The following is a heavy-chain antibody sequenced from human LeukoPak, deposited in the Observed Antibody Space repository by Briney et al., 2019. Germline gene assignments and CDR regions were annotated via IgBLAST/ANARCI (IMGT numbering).Heavy chain of an antibody. CDR1: GYTFTSYD. Sequence: ASVKVSCKASGYTFTSYDINWVRQATGQGREGMGWMNPNRGNTGYAQKFQGRVTMTRNTSISTAYMELSSLRSEDPAVYYCARAYFGEDYYYYGMDVWGQGTTVTVSS. CDR2: MNPNRGNT. D-gene: IGHD3-16*01. CDR3: ARAYFGEDYYYYGMDV. V-gene: IGHV1-8*01. J-gene: IGHJ6*02.